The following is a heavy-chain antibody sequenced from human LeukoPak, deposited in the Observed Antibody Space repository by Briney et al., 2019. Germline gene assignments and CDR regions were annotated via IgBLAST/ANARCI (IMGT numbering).Heavy chain of an antibody. CDR1: NYSISSDYY. V-gene: IGHV4-38-2*02. Sequence: SETLSLTCTVSNYSISSDYYWGWIRPPPGKGLEWIGYIYYSVNTYYSPSLKSRVTISVDTSKNQFSLKLSSVTAADTAVYYCARDGGVAPHNWFDPWGQGTLVTVSS. CDR3: ARDGGVAPHNWFDP. J-gene: IGHJ5*02. CDR2: IYYSVNT. D-gene: IGHD2-8*02.